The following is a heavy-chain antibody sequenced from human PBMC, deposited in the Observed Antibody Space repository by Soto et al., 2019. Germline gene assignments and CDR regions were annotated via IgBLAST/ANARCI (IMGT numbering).Heavy chain of an antibody. V-gene: IGHV3-23*01. D-gene: IGHD3-16*02. CDR3: AKDPPARALLGELSSGRDY. CDR1: GFTFSSYA. J-gene: IGHJ4*02. Sequence: GGSLRLSCAASGFTFSSYAMSWVRQAPGKGLEWVSAISGSGGSTYYADSVKGRFTISRDNSKNTLYLQMNSLRAEDTAVYYCAKDPPARALLGELSSGRDYWGQGTLVTVSS. CDR2: ISGSGGST.